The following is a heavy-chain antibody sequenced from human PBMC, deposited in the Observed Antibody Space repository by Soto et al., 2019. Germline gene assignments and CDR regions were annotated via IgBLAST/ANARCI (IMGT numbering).Heavy chain of an antibody. J-gene: IGHJ4*02. V-gene: IGHV3-23*01. CDR3: ARRGSGSYYDY. D-gene: IGHD1-26*01. Sequence: EVQLLESGGGLVQPGGSLRLSCAASGFTFSSYAMRRVCQAPGKGLEWVSAISGSGGRTYYADSVKGRFTNSRDNTKNTLYLQMNSLRAEDTAVYYCARRGSGSYYDYWGQGTLVTVSS. CDR2: ISGSGGRT. CDR1: GFTFSSYA.